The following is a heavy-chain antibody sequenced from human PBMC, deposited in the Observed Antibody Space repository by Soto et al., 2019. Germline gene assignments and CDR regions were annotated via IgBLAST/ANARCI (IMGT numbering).Heavy chain of an antibody. D-gene: IGHD3-10*01. CDR2: ISYDGSNK. CDR1: EYALRRYA. Sequence: PLRLCCAAVEYALRRYAMHRFCPLPGKGLDWVAVISYDGSNKYYADSVKGRFTIPRDNSKNTLYLQMNSLRAEDTAVYYCARDPAHYSRFDIWGQGTRVTVSS. CDR3: ARDPAHYSRFDI. J-gene: IGHJ3*02. V-gene: IGHV3-30-3*01.